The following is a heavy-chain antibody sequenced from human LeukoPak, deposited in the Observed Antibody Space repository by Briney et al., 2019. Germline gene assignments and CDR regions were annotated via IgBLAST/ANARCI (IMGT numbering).Heavy chain of an antibody. CDR1: GFTFDDYG. CDR2: INWNGGST. J-gene: IGHJ6*03. D-gene: IGHD2-2*03. Sequence: PGGSLSLSCAASGFTFDDYGMSWVRQAPGKGLEWVSGINWNGGSTGYADSVKGRFTISRDNAKNSLYLQMNSLRAEDTAVYYCARNHGYCSSTSCVYYYYYMDVWGKGTTVTLSS. CDR3: ARNHGYCSSTSCVYYYYYMDV. V-gene: IGHV3-20*04.